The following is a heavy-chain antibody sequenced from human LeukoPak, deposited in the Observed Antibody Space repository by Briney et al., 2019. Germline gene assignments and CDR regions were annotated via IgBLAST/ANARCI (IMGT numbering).Heavy chain of an antibody. V-gene: IGHV4-59*01. D-gene: IGHD1-1*01. CDR2: IYYSGST. CDR1: GGSISSYY. CDR3: ARDRLQLQS. J-gene: IGHJ5*02. Sequence: NPSETLSLTCTVSGGSISSYYWSWIRQPPGKGLEWIGYIYYSGSTNYNPSLKSRVTISVDTSKNQFSLELNSVTAADTAVYYCARDRLQLQSWGQGTLVTVSS.